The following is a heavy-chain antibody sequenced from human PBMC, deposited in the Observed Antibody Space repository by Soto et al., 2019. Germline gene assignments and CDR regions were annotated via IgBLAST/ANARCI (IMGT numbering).Heavy chain of an antibody. CDR2: ISYDGSNK. Sequence: GGSLRLSCAASGFTFSSYXMHWVRQAPGKGLEWVAVISYDGSNKYYADSVKGRFTISRDNSKNTLYLQMNSLRAEDTAVYYCAKDTAMAIPGDYWGQGTLVTVSS. CDR3: AKDTAMAIPGDY. D-gene: IGHD5-18*01. V-gene: IGHV3-30*18. CDR1: GFTFSSYX. J-gene: IGHJ4*02.